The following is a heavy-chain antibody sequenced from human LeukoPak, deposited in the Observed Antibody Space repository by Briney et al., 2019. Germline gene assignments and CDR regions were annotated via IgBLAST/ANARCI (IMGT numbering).Heavy chain of an antibody. CDR1: GYTFTSYD. Sequence: ASVKVSCKASGYTFTSYDINWVRQAPGQGLEWMGWINPNSGGTNYAQKFQGRVTMTRDTSISTAYMELSRLRSDDTAVYYCARSEDWFDPWGQGTLVTVSS. J-gene: IGHJ5*02. CDR2: INPNSGGT. CDR3: ARSEDWFDP. V-gene: IGHV1-2*02.